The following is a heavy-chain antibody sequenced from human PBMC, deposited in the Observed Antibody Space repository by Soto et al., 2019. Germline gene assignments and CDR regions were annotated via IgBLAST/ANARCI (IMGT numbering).Heavy chain of an antibody. CDR2: INHSGST. CDR3: ARGPPHCSSTSCYTGEFDY. Sequence: SETLSLTCAVYGGSFSGYYWSWIRQPPGKGLEWIGEINHSGSTNYNPSLKSRVTISVDTSKNQFSLKLSSVTAADTAVYYCARGPPHCSSTSCYTGEFDYWGQGTLVTVSS. J-gene: IGHJ4*02. V-gene: IGHV4-34*01. CDR1: GGSFSGYY. D-gene: IGHD2-2*02.